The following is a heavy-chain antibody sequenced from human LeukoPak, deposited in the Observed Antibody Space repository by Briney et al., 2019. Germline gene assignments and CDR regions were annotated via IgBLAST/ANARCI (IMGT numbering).Heavy chain of an antibody. J-gene: IGHJ3*02. V-gene: IGHV4-30-4*01. CDR3: ARDQGYYDYVWGSYRPSDAFDI. CDR1: GASINSDDYY. CDR2: IFYSGST. Sequence: PSQTLSLTCTVSGASINSDDYYWSWIRQPPGKGLEWIGCIFYSGSTYYNPTLKSRVTISVDTSKNQFSLKLSSVTAADTAVYYCARDQGYYDYVWGSYRPSDAFDIWGQGTMVTVSS. D-gene: IGHD3-16*02.